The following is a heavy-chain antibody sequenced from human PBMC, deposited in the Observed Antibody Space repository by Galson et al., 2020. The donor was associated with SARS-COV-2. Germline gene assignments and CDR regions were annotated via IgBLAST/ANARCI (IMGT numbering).Heavy chain of an antibody. D-gene: IGHD3-10*01. CDR3: ARDEGIRGYYGRLYYGMDV. CDR1: GFPFSTYS. V-gene: IGHV3-21*01. Sequence: NSGGSLRLSCAASGFPFSTYSMNWVRLAPGKGLEWVSSISTSSSYTYYVDSVKGRFSISRDNPRNSLYLQMNSLRAEDTAVYYCARDEGIRGYYGRLYYGMDVWGQGTTVTVSS. J-gene: IGHJ6*02. CDR2: ISTSSSYT.